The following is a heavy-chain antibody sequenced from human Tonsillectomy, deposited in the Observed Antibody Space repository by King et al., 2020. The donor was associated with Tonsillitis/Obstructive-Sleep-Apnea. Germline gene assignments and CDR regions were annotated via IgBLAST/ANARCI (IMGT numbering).Heavy chain of an antibody. V-gene: IGHV3-9*01. Sequence: VQLVESGGGLVQPGRSLRLSCAASGFTFDDYAMHWVRQAPGKGLEWVSGISWNSGSIGYVDSVKGRFTISRDNAKNSLYLQMNSLRAEDTALYYCAKARADYYDFWSGYSRSYYFDYWGQGTLVTVSS. CDR2: ISWNSGSI. CDR1: GFTFDDYA. J-gene: IGHJ4*02. CDR3: AKARADYYDFWSGYSRSYYFDY. D-gene: IGHD3-3*01.